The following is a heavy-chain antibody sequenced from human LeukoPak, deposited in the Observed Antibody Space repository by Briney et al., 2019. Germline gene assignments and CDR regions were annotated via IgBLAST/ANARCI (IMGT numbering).Heavy chain of an antibody. CDR2: MSGSGGST. CDR3: ARRTGAYSHPYDY. J-gene: IGHJ4*02. Sequence: PGGSLRLSCAASGFTFSSYAMSWVRQAPGKGLEWVSAMSGSGGSTYYADSVKGRFTISRDNSKNTLYLQMNSLRAEDTAVYYCARRTGAYSHPYDYWGQGTLVTVSS. D-gene: IGHD4/OR15-4a*01. CDR1: GFTFSSYA. V-gene: IGHV3-23*01.